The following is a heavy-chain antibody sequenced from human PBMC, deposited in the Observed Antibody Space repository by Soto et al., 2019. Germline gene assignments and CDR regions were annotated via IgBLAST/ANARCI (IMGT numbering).Heavy chain of an antibody. CDR3: AREWGHDYGDYAGAFDI. V-gene: IGHV1-69*01. Sequence: QVHLVESGAEVKKPGSSVKVSCKASGGTFSSYAISWVRQAPGQGLEWMGGIIPIFGTANYAQKFQGRVTITADESTSTAYMELSSLRSEDTAVYYCAREWGHDYGDYAGAFDIWGQGTMVTVSS. J-gene: IGHJ3*02. CDR2: IIPIFGTA. D-gene: IGHD4-17*01. CDR1: GGTFSSYA.